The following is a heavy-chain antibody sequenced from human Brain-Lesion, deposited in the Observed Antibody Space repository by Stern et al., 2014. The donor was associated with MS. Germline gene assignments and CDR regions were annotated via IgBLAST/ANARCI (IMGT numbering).Heavy chain of an antibody. CDR1: GGSISSSNW. D-gene: IGHD6-13*01. CDR3: ARFPASRPHVFDS. Sequence: QVQLGQSGPGLVKPSGTLSLTCAVSGGSISSSNWWSWVRPSPGKGLEWIGESAHSGSTIYNPSLKSRVTVSVDKSKNRFSLNLRSVTAADTAVYFCARFPASRPHVFDSWGQGTLVTVSS. J-gene: IGHJ4*02. CDR2: SAHSGST. V-gene: IGHV4-4*02.